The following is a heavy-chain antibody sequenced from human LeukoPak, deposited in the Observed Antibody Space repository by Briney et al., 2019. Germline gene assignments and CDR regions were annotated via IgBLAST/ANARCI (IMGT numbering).Heavy chain of an antibody. CDR3: ARANALYCSSTSCLFDY. J-gene: IGHJ4*02. CDR1: GYTFTDYY. D-gene: IGHD2-2*01. CDR2: INPNSGGT. Sequence: EASVKVSCKASGYTFTDYYIHWVRQAPGQGLEWMAWINPNSGGTYYAQNFHDRITLTRDTSISTAYMVLSRLRSDDTAIYYCARANALYCSSTSCLFDYWGQGTLVTVSS. V-gene: IGHV1-2*02.